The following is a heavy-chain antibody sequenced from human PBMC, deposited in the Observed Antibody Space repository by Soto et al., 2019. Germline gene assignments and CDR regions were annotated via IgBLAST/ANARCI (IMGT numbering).Heavy chain of an antibody. Sequence: GGSLRLSCAASGFTFSSYGMHWVRQAPGKGLEWVAVIWYDGSNKYYADSVKGRFTISRDNSKNTLYLQMNSLRAEDTAVYYCAILRGIEVYSYGLSYPLQDYMDVWGKGTTVTVSS. D-gene: IGHD5-18*01. J-gene: IGHJ6*03. CDR3: AILRGIEVYSYGLSYPLQDYMDV. CDR1: GFTFSSYG. V-gene: IGHV3-33*01. CDR2: IWYDGSNK.